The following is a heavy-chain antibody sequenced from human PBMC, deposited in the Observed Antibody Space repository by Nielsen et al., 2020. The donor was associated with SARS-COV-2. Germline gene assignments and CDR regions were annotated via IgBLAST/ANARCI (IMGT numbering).Heavy chain of an antibody. J-gene: IGHJ4*02. CDR3: ARDPPKYSSSSEGDFDY. Sequence: GESLKISCAASGFTFSGNDMSWVRQAPGRGLEWISYLSSSGSATYYADSVKGRFTISRDDATNSLYLQMNSLRDEDTAVYYCARDPPKYSSSSEGDFDYWGQGTLVTVSS. V-gene: IGHV3-48*02. CDR1: GFTFSGND. D-gene: IGHD6-6*01. CDR2: LSSSGSAT.